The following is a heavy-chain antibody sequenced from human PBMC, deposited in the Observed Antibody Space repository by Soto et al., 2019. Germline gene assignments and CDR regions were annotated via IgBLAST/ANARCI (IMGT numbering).Heavy chain of an antibody. V-gene: IGHV1-69*13. CDR3: ARGRIVGAFDI. J-gene: IGHJ3*02. Sequence: SSVNVYCKASGGTFSSYAISWVRQAPGQGLEWMGGIIPIFGTANYAQKFQGRVTITADESTRTAYMVLSSLRSEDTAVYYCARGRIVGAFDIWGQGTMVHVSS. D-gene: IGHD3-16*02. CDR1: GGTFSSYA. CDR2: IIPIFGTA.